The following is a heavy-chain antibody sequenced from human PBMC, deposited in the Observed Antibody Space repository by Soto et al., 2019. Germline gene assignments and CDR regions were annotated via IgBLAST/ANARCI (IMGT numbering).Heavy chain of an antibody. CDR1: GGSISSSSYY. D-gene: IGHD3-3*01. V-gene: IGHV4-39*01. CDR3: ARHQGGRFSVAFDI. CDR2: IYYSGST. J-gene: IGHJ3*02. Sequence: SETLSLTCTVSGGSISSSSYYWGWIRQPPGKGLEWIGSIYYSGSTYYNPSLKSRVTISVDTSKNQFSLKLSSVTAADTAVYYCARHQGGRFSVAFDIWGQGTMVTVS.